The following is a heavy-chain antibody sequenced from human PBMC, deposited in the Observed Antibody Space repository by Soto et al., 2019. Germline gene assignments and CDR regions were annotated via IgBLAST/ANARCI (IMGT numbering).Heavy chain of an antibody. Sequence: SXKVSYKASGYTXNSYAMDLVRQAPGQRLEWMGWINAGNCNTKYSQKFQGRVTITRDTSASTAYMELSSLRSEDTAVYYCARSLMVRGVIIGDYWGQGTLVPVSS. CDR1: GYTXNSYA. CDR2: INAGNCNT. V-gene: IGHV1-3*01. D-gene: IGHD3-10*01. J-gene: IGHJ4*02. CDR3: ARSLMVRGVIIGDY.